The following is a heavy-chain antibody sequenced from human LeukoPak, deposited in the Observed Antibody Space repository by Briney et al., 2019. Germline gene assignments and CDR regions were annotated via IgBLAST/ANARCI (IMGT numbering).Heavy chain of an antibody. J-gene: IGHJ3*02. CDR3: AKYRRELDVFDI. Sequence: GGSLRLSCAASGFTFNTYAMSWVRQAPGKGLEWVSGISGSGRTTYYADSVKGRFTISRDNSKNTLFVQMNSLRAEDTAVYYCAKYRRELDVFDIWGQGTMVTVSS. V-gene: IGHV3-23*01. D-gene: IGHD3-16*02. CDR2: ISGSGRTT. CDR1: GFTFNTYA.